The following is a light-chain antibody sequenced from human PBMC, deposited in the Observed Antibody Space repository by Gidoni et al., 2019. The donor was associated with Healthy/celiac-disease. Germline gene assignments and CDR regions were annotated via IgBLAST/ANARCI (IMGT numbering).Light chain of an antibody. J-gene: IGKJ1*01. CDR1: QSVLYSSNNKNY. V-gene: IGKV4-1*01. CDR2: WAS. CDR3: QQYYSTPRT. Sequence: DIVMTQSPDSLAVSLGERATINCKSSQSVLYSSNNKNYLAWYQQKPGQPPKLLIYWASTREYGVPDRVSGSGSGTDFTLTISSLQAEDVAVYCCQQYYSTPRTFGQGTKVEIK.